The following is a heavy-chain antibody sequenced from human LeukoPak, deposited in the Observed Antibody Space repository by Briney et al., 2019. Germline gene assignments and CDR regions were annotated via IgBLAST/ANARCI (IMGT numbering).Heavy chain of an antibody. CDR1: GGSFSGYY. Sequence: SETLSLTCAVYGGSFSGYYWSWIRQPPGKGLEWIGEINHSGSTNYNPSLKSRVTISVDTSKNQFSLKLSSVTAADTAVYYCATVTNSNYYGMDVWGQGTTVTVSS. CDR3: ATVTNSNYYGMDV. V-gene: IGHV4-34*01. J-gene: IGHJ6*02. D-gene: IGHD2-8*01. CDR2: INHSGST.